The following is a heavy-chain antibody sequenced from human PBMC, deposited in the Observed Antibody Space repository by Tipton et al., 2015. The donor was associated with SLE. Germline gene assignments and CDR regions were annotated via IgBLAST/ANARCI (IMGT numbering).Heavy chain of an antibody. CDR1: GGSFSGYY. D-gene: IGHD6-19*01. CDR2: IYYSGST. V-gene: IGHV4-59*08. Sequence: TLSLTCAVYGGSFSGYYWSWIRQPPGKGLEWIGYIYYSGSTNYNPSLKSRVTISVDQSKNQFSLKLSSVTAADTAVYYCARLQSSGWYERDYWGQGTLVTVSS. J-gene: IGHJ4*02. CDR3: ARLQSSGWYERDY.